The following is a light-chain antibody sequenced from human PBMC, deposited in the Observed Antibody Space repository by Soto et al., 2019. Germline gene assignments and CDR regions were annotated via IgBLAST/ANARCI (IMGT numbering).Light chain of an antibody. CDR2: EGS. CDR3: CSYVAGSNV. J-gene: IGLJ1*01. V-gene: IGLV2-23*01. Sequence: QSVLTQPASVSGSPGQSITISCTGTSSDVGSYNLVSWFQQHPGKAPKLMIYEGSKRPSGVSSRFSGSKSGNTASLTISGLQAEDEADYYCCSYVAGSNVFGTGTKVTVL. CDR1: SSDVGSYNL.